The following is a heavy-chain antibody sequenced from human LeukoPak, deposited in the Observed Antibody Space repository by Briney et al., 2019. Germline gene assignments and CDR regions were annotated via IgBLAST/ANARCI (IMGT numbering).Heavy chain of an antibody. CDR1: GFTFSSYS. CDR3: ARRYYDFWSGYSYYFDY. D-gene: IGHD3-3*01. CDR2: IKKDGSEK. Sequence: GGSLRLSCAASGFTFSSYSMNWVRQAPGKGLEWVANIKKDGSEKYYVDSVKGRFTISRDNAKNSLYLQMNSLRAEDTAVYYCARRYYDFWSGYSYYFDYWGQGTLVTVSS. V-gene: IGHV3-7*01. J-gene: IGHJ4*02.